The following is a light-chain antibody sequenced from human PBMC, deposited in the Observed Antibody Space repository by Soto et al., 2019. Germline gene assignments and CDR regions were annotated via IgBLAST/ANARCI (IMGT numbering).Light chain of an antibody. CDR2: GAS. J-gene: IGKJ1*01. Sequence: EIVMTQSPATLSVSPGERATLSCRASQSVSSNLAWYQQKPGQAPRLLIYGASTRATGIPARFSGSGSGTECTLTISSLQSEDFAVYYCQQYNNWPWTFDQGTKVEIK. CDR3: QQYNNWPWT. V-gene: IGKV3-15*01. CDR1: QSVSSN.